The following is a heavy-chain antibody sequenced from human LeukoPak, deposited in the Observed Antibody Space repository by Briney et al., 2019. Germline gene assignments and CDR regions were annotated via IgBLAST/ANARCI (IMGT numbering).Heavy chain of an antibody. J-gene: IGHJ4*02. V-gene: IGHV3-30-3*01. Sequence: GGPLRLSCAASGFTFSSYAMHWVRQAPGKGLEWVAVISYDGSNKYYADSVKGRFTISRDNSKNTLYLQMNSLRAEDTAVYCCARDLQSIAAAGFFDYWGQGTLVTVSS. CDR3: ARDLQSIAAAGFFDY. D-gene: IGHD6-13*01. CDR1: GFTFSSYA. CDR2: ISYDGSNK.